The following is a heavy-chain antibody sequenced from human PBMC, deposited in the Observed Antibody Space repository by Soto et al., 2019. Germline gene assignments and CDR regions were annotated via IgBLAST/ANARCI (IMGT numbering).Heavy chain of an antibody. V-gene: IGHV3-23*01. CDR3: AKGREGYSSGWYFDY. J-gene: IGHJ4*02. CDR2: ISGSGGST. Sequence: GGSLRLSCAASGFTFSSYAMSWVRQAPGKGLEWVSAISGSGGSTYYADSVKGRFTISRDNSKNTLYLQMNSLRAEDTAVYYCAKGREGYSSGWYFDYWGQGTLVTVSS. CDR1: GFTFSSYA. D-gene: IGHD6-19*01.